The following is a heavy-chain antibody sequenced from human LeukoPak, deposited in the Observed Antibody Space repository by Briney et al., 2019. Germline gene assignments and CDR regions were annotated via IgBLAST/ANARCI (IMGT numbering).Heavy chain of an antibody. J-gene: IGHJ5*02. CDR3: AKVAVGTFQWFDP. CDR1: TPFLSVGW. Sequence: GGSLRLSCAGSTPFLSVGWMRWVRHAPGKGLVWVSHISPDGSSTNYADSVKGRFTTSRGNAKNTLYLQMNGPRVGDTAVYYCAKVAVGTFQWFDPWGQGTLVTVSS. V-gene: IGHV3-74*01. D-gene: IGHD1-26*01. CDR2: ISPDGSST.